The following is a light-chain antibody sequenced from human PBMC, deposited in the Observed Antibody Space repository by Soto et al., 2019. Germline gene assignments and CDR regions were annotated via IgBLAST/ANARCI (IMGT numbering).Light chain of an antibody. J-gene: IGKJ4*01. V-gene: IGKV3-15*01. Sequence: EIVMTQSPATLSMFPGERATLSCRASQSVSSDLGWYQQKPGQAPRLLIHGAFIRAAGVPARFSGSGSGTEVTLTISSLQYEDSAVYYCQQYNVLPLTFGGGTKVEIQ. CDR3: QQYNVLPLT. CDR2: GAF. CDR1: QSVSSD.